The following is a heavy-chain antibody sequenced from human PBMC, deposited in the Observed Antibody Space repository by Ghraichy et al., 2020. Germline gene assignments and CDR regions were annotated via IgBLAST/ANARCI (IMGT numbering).Heavy chain of an antibody. D-gene: IGHD2-21*02. V-gene: IGHV4-61*01. CDR2: IYHTGST. CDR3: VRVMTSYCGGDCYSHYFDF. J-gene: IGHJ4*01. Sequence: SETLSLTCTVSGGSVSSGSHHWSWIRQPPGKGLEWIGSIYHTGSTNYNPSLKSRVTISVDTSKNQFSLKLRTVTAADTAVYYCVRVMTSYCGGDCYSHYFDFSGHGTLVTASS. CDR1: GGSVSSGSHH.